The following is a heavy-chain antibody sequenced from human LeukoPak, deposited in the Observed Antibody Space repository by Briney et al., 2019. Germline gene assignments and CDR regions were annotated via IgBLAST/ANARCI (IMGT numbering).Heavy chain of an antibody. CDR2: IRSKANSYAT. CDR3: TRHDPGIGVRPYYFDY. Sequence: GGSLRLSCAASGFTFSGSAMHWVRQASGKGLEWVGRIRSKANSYATAYAASVKGRFTISRDDSKNTAYLQMNSLKTEDTAVYYCTRHDPGIGVRPYYFDYWGQGTLVTVSS. CDR1: GFTFSGSA. J-gene: IGHJ4*02. D-gene: IGHD1-26*01. V-gene: IGHV3-73*01.